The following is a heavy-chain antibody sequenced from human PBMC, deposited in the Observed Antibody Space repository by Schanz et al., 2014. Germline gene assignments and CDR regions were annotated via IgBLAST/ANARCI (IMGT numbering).Heavy chain of an antibody. CDR1: GFTFNTSW. CDR2: ISGTSSHI. Sequence: EVQLVTSGGYLVQPGGSLRLSCAASGFTFNTSWFHWVRQPPGKGLLWVSCISGTSSHIYYADSVRGRFTISRDNAENSLYLHMDSLRGDDTAVYFCARDKGDSGYGIDYWGQGSLVIVSS. J-gene: IGHJ4*02. V-gene: IGHV3-21*02. CDR3: ARDKGDSGYGIDY. D-gene: IGHD5-12*01.